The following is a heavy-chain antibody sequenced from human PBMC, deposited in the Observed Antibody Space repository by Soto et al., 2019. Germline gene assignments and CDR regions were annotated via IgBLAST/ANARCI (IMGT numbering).Heavy chain of an antibody. V-gene: IGHV3-23*01. CDR3: AKCYYYDSSGYTY. CDR2: ISGSGGST. Sequence: GGSMRLSCAASGFTFSSYAMSWFRQAPGKGLEWVSAISGSGGSTYYADSVKGRFTISRDNSKNTLYLQMNSLRAEDTAVYYCAKCYYYDSSGYTYWGQGTLVTVSS. J-gene: IGHJ4*02. CDR1: GFTFSSYA. D-gene: IGHD3-22*01.